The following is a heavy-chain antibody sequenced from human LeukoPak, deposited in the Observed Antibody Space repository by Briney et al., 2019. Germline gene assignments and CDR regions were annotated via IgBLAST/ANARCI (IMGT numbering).Heavy chain of an antibody. CDR1: GGSISSSNW. D-gene: IGHD3-9*01. CDR2: IYHSGST. J-gene: IGHJ3*02. CDR3: ARVLAYDILTGGAFDI. Sequence: SETLSLTCAVSGGSISSSNWWRWVRQPPGKGLEWIGEIYHSGSTNYNPSLKSRVTISVDKSKNQFSLKLSSVTAADTAVYYCARVLAYDILTGGAFDIWGQGTMVTVSS. V-gene: IGHV4-4*02.